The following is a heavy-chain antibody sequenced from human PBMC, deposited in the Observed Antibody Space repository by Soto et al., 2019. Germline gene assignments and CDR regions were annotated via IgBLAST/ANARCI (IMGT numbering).Heavy chain of an antibody. D-gene: IGHD1-1*01. J-gene: IGHJ3*02. V-gene: IGHV4-39*01. CDR3: ARQSHDYDAFDI. Sequence: QLQVQESGPGLVKPSETLSLTCTVSGDSISSTFYYWGWIRQPPGKGLEWIGYIYYSGNTYYNPSLKSRVTISVDTSKSQFSLKMKSVTAADAALYYCARQSHDYDAFDIWGQGTMVTVSS. CDR2: IYYSGNT. CDR1: GDSISSTFYY.